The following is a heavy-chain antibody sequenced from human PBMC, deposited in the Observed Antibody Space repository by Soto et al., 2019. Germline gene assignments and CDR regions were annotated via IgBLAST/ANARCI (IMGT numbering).Heavy chain of an antibody. CDR2: ISGTGGST. D-gene: IGHD6-19*01. Sequence: EVQLLDSGGGLVQPGGSLRLSCVASGFTFSSYAMSWVRQAPGKGLEWVATISGTGGSTYYADSVKGRFTISRDNSKKTVYLQMTSLTAADTAVYFCAKGVIALSGDHFDYWGQGTLVTVSS. V-gene: IGHV3-23*01. CDR3: AKGVIALSGDHFDY. CDR1: GFTFSSYA. J-gene: IGHJ4*02.